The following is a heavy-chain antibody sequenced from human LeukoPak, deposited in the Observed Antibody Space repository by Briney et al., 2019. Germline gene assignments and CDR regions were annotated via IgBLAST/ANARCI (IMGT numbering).Heavy chain of an antibody. Sequence: SQTLSLTCAISGYSVSSNSAAWNWTRQSPSRGLEWLGSTYYRYKWYTDYAVSVKSRITVNPDTSKNQYSLQLNAVTPEDTAVYYCARGVVATGFDYWRQGTLVTVPS. CDR3: ARGVVATGFDY. J-gene: IGHJ4*02. CDR1: GYSVSSNSAA. D-gene: IGHD5-12*01. V-gene: IGHV6-1*01. CDR2: TYYRYKWYT.